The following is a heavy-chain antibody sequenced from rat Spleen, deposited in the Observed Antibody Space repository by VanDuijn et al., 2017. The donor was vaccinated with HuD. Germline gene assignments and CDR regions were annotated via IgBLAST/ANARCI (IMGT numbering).Heavy chain of an antibody. D-gene: IGHD1-9*01. J-gene: IGHJ2*01. CDR1: GFTFSDYA. Sequence: EVQLVESGGGLVQPGRSLTLFCAASGFTFSDYAMAWVRQAPKKGLEWVATIIYDGSSTYYRDSVKGRFTISRDNAKSTLYLQMDSLRSEDTATYYCARRHYGYTDYFDYWGQGVMVTVSS. CDR2: IIYDGSST. V-gene: IGHV5-17*01. CDR3: ARRHYGYTDYFDY.